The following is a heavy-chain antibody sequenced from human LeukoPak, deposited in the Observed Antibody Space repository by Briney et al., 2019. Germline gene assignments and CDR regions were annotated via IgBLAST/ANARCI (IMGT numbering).Heavy chain of an antibody. D-gene: IGHD2-2*03. Sequence: SETLSLTCAVSGYSISSGCYWGWIRQPPGKGLEWIGSIYHSGSTYYNPSLKSRVTISVDTSKNQFSLKLSSVTAADTAVYYCARLMDWFDPWGQGTLVTVSS. CDR3: ARLMDWFDP. CDR2: IYHSGST. J-gene: IGHJ5*02. CDR1: GYSISSGCY. V-gene: IGHV4-38-2*01.